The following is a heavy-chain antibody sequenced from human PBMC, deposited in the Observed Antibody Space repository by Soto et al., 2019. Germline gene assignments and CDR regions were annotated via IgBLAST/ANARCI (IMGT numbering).Heavy chain of an antibody. J-gene: IGHJ4*02. CDR3: ARGDQWELLGY. D-gene: IGHD1-26*01. CDR1: GGSITNYY. CDR2: IFYRGSI. V-gene: IGHV4-59*01. Sequence: PSETLSLTYTVSGGSITNYYWSWIRQPPGKGLEWIGYIFYRGSINYNPSLKSRVTISLDTSKNQFSLKLSSVTAADTAVYYCARGDQWELLGYWGQGTLVTSPQ.